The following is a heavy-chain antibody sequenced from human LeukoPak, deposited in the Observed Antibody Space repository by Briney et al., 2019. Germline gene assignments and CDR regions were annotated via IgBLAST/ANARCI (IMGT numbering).Heavy chain of an antibody. CDR3: ARNIKGDYGDYVDYYYYYGMDV. V-gene: IGHV3-21*01. CDR2: ISSSSSYI. J-gene: IGHJ6*02. CDR1: GFTFSSYS. D-gene: IGHD4-17*01. Sequence: GGSLRLSCAASGFTFSSYSMNWVRQAPGKGLEWVSSISSSSSYIYYADSVKGRFTISRDNSKNTLYLQMNSLRAEDTAVYYCARNIKGDYGDYVDYYYYYGMDVWGQGTTVTVSS.